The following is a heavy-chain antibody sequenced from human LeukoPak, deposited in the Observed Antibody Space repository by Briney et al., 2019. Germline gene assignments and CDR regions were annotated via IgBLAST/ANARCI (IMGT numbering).Heavy chain of an antibody. Sequence: ASVKVSCKASGYTFTSYGISWVRQAPGQGLEWMGWISAYNGNTNYAQKLQGRVTMTTDTSTSTAYMELRSLRSDDTAVYYCARDPLLYGILPKGDAFDIWGQGTMVTVSS. D-gene: IGHD3-9*01. CDR1: GYTFTSYG. V-gene: IGHV1-18*04. J-gene: IGHJ3*02. CDR2: ISAYNGNT. CDR3: ARDPLLYGILPKGDAFDI.